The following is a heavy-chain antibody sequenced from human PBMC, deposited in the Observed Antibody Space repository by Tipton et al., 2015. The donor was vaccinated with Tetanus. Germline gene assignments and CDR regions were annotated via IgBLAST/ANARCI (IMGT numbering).Heavy chain of an antibody. J-gene: IGHJ4*02. V-gene: IGHV3-23*01. D-gene: IGHD6-13*01. CDR3: AKEGLSAFDY. Sequence: LSLTCAASGFTFSSYAMSWVRQAPGKGLEWVSAISGSGGSTYYAGSVKGRFTISRDNSKNTLYLQMNSLRAEDTAVYYCAKEGLSAFDYWGQGTLVSVSS. CDR1: GFTFSSYA. CDR2: ISGSGGST.